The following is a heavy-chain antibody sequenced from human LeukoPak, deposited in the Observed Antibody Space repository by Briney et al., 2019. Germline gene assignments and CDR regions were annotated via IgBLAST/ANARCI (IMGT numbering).Heavy chain of an antibody. CDR2: IHHSGSI. CDR1: GVSISSNLW. Sequence: SGTLSLTCAVSGVSISSNLWWTWVRQPPGKGLEWIAEIHHSGSINYNPSLKSRVTISVDKAKNQFSLNLNSVTAADTAVYYCARGGDRSFDYWGQGTLATVSS. V-gene: IGHV4-4*02. J-gene: IGHJ4*02. CDR3: ARGGDRSFDY. D-gene: IGHD3-10*01.